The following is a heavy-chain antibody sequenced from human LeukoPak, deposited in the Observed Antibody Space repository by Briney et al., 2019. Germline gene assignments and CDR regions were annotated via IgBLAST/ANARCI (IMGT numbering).Heavy chain of an antibody. J-gene: IGHJ5*02. V-gene: IGHV3-74*01. CDR2: INSGGTTT. CDR1: GFTFSTYW. D-gene: IGHD2-2*01. Sequence: GGSLRLSCAASGFTFSTYWMHRVRQAPGKGLVWVSRINSGGTTTNYADSVKGRFTISRDNAKNTLYLQMNSLRGEDTAVYYCATSNWFDPWGQGTLVTVSS. CDR3: ATSNWFDP.